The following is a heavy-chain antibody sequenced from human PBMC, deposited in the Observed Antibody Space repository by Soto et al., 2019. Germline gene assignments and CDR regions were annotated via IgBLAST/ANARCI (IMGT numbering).Heavy chain of an antibody. CDR3: ARGYRGSWYVRWYFDL. Sequence: SETLSLTCAVYGGSFSGYYWSWIRQPPGKGLEWIGEINHSGSTNYNPSLKSRVTISVDTSKNQFSLKLSSVTAADTAVYYCARGYRGSWYVRWYFDLWGRGTLVTVSS. CDR1: GGSFSGYY. D-gene: IGHD6-13*01. CDR2: INHSGST. V-gene: IGHV4-34*01. J-gene: IGHJ2*01.